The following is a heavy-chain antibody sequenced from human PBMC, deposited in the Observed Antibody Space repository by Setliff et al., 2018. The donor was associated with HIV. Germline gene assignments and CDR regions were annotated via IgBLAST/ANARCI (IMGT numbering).Heavy chain of an antibody. CDR1: GYTFTSYA. J-gene: IGHJ4*02. D-gene: IGHD3-22*01. CDR3: ARDGYFYDSSGHLAYYFDY. Sequence: ASVKVSCKASGYTFTSYAMNWVRQAPGQGLEWMGWINTNTGNPTYAQDFTGRFVFSLDTSVSTAYLEISSLKAEDIAVYYCARDGYFYDSSGHLAYYFDYWGQGTLVTVSS. CDR2: INTNTGNP. V-gene: IGHV7-4-1*02.